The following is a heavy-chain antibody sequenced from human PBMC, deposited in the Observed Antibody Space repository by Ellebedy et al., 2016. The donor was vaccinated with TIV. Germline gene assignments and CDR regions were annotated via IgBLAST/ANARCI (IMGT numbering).Heavy chain of an antibody. D-gene: IGHD2-2*01. V-gene: IGHV1-69*13. J-gene: IGHJ4*02. CDR3: ARGRYCSSTSCPPLLSSFDY. CDR2: IIPIFGTA. CDR1: GDTFSNYG. Sequence: SVKVSCKASGDTFSNYGFTWVRQAPGQGLEWMGGIIPIFGTANYAQKFQGRVTITADESTSTAYMELSSLRSEDTAVYYCARGRYCSSTSCPPLLSSFDYWGQGNLVTVS.